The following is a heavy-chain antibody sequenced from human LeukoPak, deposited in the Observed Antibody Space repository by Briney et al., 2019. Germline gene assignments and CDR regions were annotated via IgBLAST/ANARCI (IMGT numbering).Heavy chain of an antibody. D-gene: IGHD5-12*01. J-gene: IGHJ3*02. V-gene: IGHV3-23*01. Sequence: GGSLRLSCAASGFGFGSYNMYWVRQAPGKGLEWVSAISGSGGSTYYADSVKGRFTISRDNSKNTLYLQMNSLRAEDTAVYYCAKGTAGESWVRSHAFDIWGQGTMVTVSS. CDR3: AKGTAGESWVRSHAFDI. CDR2: ISGSGGST. CDR1: GFGFGSYN.